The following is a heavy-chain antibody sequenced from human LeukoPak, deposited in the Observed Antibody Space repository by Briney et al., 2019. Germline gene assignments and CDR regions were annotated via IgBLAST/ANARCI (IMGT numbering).Heavy chain of an antibody. Sequence: SVKVSCKASGGTFSSYAISWVRQAPGQGLEWMGRIIPILGIANYAQKFQGRVTIAADKSTSTAYMELSSLRSEDTAVYYCARGHDYDSSGQYYFDYWGQGTLVTVSS. CDR1: GGTFSSYA. J-gene: IGHJ4*02. D-gene: IGHD3-22*01. V-gene: IGHV1-69*04. CDR2: IIPILGIA. CDR3: ARGHDYDSSGQYYFDY.